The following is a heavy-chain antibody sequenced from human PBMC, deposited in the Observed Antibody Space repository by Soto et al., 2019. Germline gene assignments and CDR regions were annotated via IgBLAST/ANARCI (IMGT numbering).Heavy chain of an antibody. CDR3: TTRPNYYGSGVYYFDY. Sequence: QVQLVQSGAEVKKPGASVKVSCKVSGYTLTELSMHWVRQAPGKGLEWMGGFDPEDGETIYAQKFQGRVTMTEDTSTDTAYMELSSLRSEDTAVYYCTTRPNYYGSGVYYFDYWGQGTLVTVSS. CDR1: GYTLTELS. J-gene: IGHJ4*02. V-gene: IGHV1-24*01. CDR2: FDPEDGET. D-gene: IGHD3-10*01.